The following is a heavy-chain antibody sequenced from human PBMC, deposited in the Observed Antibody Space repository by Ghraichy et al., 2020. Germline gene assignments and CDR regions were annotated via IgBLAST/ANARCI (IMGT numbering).Heavy chain of an antibody. CDR3: ARLAYCAGDCYYRNF. J-gene: IGHJ4*02. CDR1: GFTFTDYY. D-gene: IGHD2-21*02. V-gene: IGHV3-11*06. Sequence: GGSLRLSCAASGFTFTDYYMSWIRQAPGKGLEWVSYISGTSTYTNYADSVKGRFTITRDNAKNSLYLQMNSLRADDTAVYYCARLAYCAGDCYYRNFWGQGTPVTVSS. CDR2: ISGTSTYT.